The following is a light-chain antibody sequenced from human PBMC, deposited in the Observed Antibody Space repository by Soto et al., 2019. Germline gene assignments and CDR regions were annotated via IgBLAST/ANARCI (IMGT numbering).Light chain of an antibody. Sequence: DIQMTQSPSSLSAYVGDRVTITCRASQSISSYLNWYQQKPGKAPKLLIYAASSLQSGVPSRFSGSGSGTDFTLTISSLQPEDFATYYCQQSYSTPQTFGQGTKVEIQ. CDR3: QQSYSTPQT. J-gene: IGKJ1*01. CDR2: AAS. CDR1: QSISSY. V-gene: IGKV1-39*01.